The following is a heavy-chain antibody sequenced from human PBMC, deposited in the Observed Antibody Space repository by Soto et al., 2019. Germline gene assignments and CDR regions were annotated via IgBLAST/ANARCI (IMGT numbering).Heavy chain of an antibody. CDR3: ARGAGSSWYDY. J-gene: IGHJ4*02. V-gene: IGHV3-30*04. CDR2: ISYDGSNK. D-gene: IGHD6-13*01. Sequence: GGSLRLSCAASGFTFSSYAMHWVRQAPGKGLEWVAVISYDGSNKYYADSVKGRFTISRDNSKNTLYLQMNSVRAEDTAVYYCARGAGSSWYDYWGQGTLVTVSS. CDR1: GFTFSSYA.